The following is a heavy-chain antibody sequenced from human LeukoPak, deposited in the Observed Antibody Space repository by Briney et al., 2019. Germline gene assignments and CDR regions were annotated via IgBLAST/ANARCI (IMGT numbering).Heavy chain of an antibody. D-gene: IGHD3-10*01. CDR1: GGSISSGDYY. V-gene: IGHV4-30-4*01. CDR2: IYYSGST. J-gene: IGHJ5*02. Sequence: PSETLSPTCTVSGGSISSGDYYWSWIRQPPGKGLEWIGYIYYSGSTYYNPSLKSRVTISVDTSKNQFSLKLSSVTAADTAVYYCARGRLWFGELLRTPNWFDPWGQGTLVTVSS. CDR3: ARGRLWFGELLRTPNWFDP.